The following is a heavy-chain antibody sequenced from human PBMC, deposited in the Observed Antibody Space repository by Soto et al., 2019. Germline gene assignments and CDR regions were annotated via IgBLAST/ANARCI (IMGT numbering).Heavy chain of an antibody. J-gene: IGHJ6*02. Sequence: ASVKVSCKASGYTFTSYGISWVRQAPGQGLEWMGWISAYNGNTNYAQKLQGRVTMTTDTSTSTAYMELRSLRSDDTAVYYCAGDDGTTYYYYYGMDVWGQGTTVTVSS. CDR2: ISAYNGNT. CDR3: AGDDGTTYYYYYGMDV. D-gene: IGHD1-1*01. V-gene: IGHV1-18*04. CDR1: GYTFTSYG.